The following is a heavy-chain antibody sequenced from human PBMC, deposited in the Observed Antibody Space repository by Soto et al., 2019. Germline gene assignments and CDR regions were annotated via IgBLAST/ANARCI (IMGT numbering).Heavy chain of an antibody. CDR2: IYYSGST. V-gene: IGHV4-39*01. J-gene: IGHJ5*02. Sequence: SETLSLTCTVSGGSISSSSYYWGWIRQPPGKGLEWIGSIYYSGSTYYNPSLKSRVTISVDTSKNQFSLKLSSVTAADTAVYYCARREQWLPNNWFDPWGQGTLVTV. CDR3: ARREQWLPNNWFDP. D-gene: IGHD6-19*01. CDR1: GGSISSSSYY.